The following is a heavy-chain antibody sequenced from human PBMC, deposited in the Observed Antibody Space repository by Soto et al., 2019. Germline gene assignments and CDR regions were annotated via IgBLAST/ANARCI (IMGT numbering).Heavy chain of an antibody. CDR1: GFTFSSYS. CDR3: ARQATTVTTYSDY. V-gene: IGHV3-21*01. J-gene: IGHJ4*02. D-gene: IGHD4-17*01. Sequence: GGSLRLSCAASGFTFSSYSMNWVRQAPGKGLEWVSSISSSSSYIYYADSVKGRFTISRDNAKNSLYLQMNSLRAEDTAVYYCARQATTVTTYSDYWGQGTLVTVSS. CDR2: ISSSSSYI.